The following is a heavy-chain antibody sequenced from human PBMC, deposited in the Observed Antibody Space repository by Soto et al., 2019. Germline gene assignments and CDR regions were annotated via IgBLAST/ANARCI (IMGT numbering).Heavy chain of an antibody. CDR3: ARESGSTPNFDY. CDR2: INAGSGGT. D-gene: IGHD4-17*01. Sequence: SVKVSCKASGYRFTRYAIHWVRQAPGQRLEWMGWINAGSGGTKISQKFQGRVTISRDTSASTGYMELSSLTSEDTAVYYCARESGSTPNFDYWGQGTLVTVSS. V-gene: IGHV1-3*01. CDR1: GYRFTRYA. J-gene: IGHJ4*02.